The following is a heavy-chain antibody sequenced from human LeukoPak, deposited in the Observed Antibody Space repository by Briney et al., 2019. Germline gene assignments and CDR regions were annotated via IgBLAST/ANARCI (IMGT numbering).Heavy chain of an antibody. CDR2: IYYSGST. D-gene: IGHD3-16*01. J-gene: IGHJ4*02. Sequence: PSETLSLTCTVSGGSISLSDYYWGWVRQPPGKGLEWIGSIYYSGSTYYNPSHKSRVTISGDTSTKQFSLKLTSVTAADTAVYYCASTSKGALYFDYWGQGTLVTVSS. V-gene: IGHV4-39*01. CDR1: GGSISLSDYY. CDR3: ASTSKGALYFDY.